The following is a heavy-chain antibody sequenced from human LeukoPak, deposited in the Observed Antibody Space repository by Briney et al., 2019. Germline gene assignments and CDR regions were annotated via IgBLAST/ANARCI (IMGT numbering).Heavy chain of an antibody. D-gene: IGHD1-1*01. V-gene: IGHV4-59*01. CDR2: ISYSGTT. CDR1: AGSISSDY. J-gene: IGHJ4*02. CDR3: ARVLGGRQLFDY. Sequence: PSETLSLTCTVSAGSISSDYWSWIRQPPGKGLDWIAYISYSGTTNYNPSLKSRVTISLDTSKSQFSLKLSSVTAADTAVYYCARVLGGRQLFDYWGQGTLVTVSS.